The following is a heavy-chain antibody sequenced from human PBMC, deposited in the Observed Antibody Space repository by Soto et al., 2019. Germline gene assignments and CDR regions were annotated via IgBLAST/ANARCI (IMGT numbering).Heavy chain of an antibody. J-gene: IGHJ4*02. V-gene: IGHV4-39*01. CDR1: GGSISSSSYY. Sequence: PSETLSLTCTVSGGSISSSSYYWGWIRQPPGKGLEWIGSIYYSGSTYYNPSLKSRVTIFVDTSKNQFSLKLSSVTAADTAVYYCAIDSSGWNYYFNYWGQGTLVTVSS. D-gene: IGHD6-19*01. CDR2: IYYSGST. CDR3: AIDSSGWNYYFNY.